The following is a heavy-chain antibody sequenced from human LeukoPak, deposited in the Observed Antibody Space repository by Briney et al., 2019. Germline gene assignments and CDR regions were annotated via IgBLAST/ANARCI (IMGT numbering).Heavy chain of an antibody. Sequence: GGSLRLSCAASGFTVSSSYMNWVRQAPGKGLEWVSVTYSSGNTYYADSVKGRFTVSRDNSKNTLYLQMNSLRPDDTAVYYCARRINTAWGIDYWGQGTLVTVAS. D-gene: IGHD3-16*01. V-gene: IGHV3-53*01. CDR1: GFTVSSSY. CDR3: ARRINTAWGIDY. J-gene: IGHJ4*02. CDR2: TYSSGNT.